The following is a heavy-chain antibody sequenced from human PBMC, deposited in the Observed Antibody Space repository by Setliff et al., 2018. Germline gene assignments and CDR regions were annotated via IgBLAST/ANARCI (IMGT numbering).Heavy chain of an antibody. CDR1: GFSISSGYY. Sequence: PSETLSLTCAVSGFSISSGYYWGWIRQPPGKGLEWIVNIHHSGNTNYNPSLKSRVTISVDKSTNQFSLKLNSVTAADTAVYYCVRTDYSDGRYSMDVWGKGTTVTVSS. J-gene: IGHJ6*03. D-gene: IGHD6-19*01. CDR2: IHHSGNT. V-gene: IGHV4-38-2*01. CDR3: VRTDYSDGRYSMDV.